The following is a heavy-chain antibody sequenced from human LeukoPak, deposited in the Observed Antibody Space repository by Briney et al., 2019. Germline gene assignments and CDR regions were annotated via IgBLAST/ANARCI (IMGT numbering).Heavy chain of an antibody. V-gene: IGHV4-34*01. D-gene: IGHD2-8*01. Sequence: PSETLSLTCAIYGGSFGGYYWSWIRQPPGKGLEWIGEINHSGSTNYNPSLRSRVTISLDTSKNQLSLKLSSVTAADTAVYYFALPYCSNGVCYTSYFGSWGQGTLVTVSS. J-gene: IGHJ4*02. CDR3: ALPYCSNGVCYTSYFGS. CDR2: INHSGST. CDR1: GGSFGGYY.